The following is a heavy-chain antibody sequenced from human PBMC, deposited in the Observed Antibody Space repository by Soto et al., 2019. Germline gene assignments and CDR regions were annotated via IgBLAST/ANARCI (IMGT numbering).Heavy chain of an antibody. V-gene: IGHV4-39*07. J-gene: IGHJ4*02. D-gene: IGHD5-18*01. CDR2: IYYSGST. Sequence: SETLSLTCTVSGGSISSSSFHWDWIRQPPGKGLEWIGSIYYSGSTYYSPSLKSRVTISVDTSKNQFSLKLSSVTAADTAVYYCARGYGRNFDFWGQGTLVTVSS. CDR3: ARGYGRNFDF. CDR1: GGSISSSSFH.